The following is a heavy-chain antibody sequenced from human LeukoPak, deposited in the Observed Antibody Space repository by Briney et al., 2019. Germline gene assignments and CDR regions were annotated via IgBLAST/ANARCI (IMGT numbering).Heavy chain of an antibody. CDR2: IKQDGSEK. Sequence: GGSLRLSCTASGFTLSTYWMTWVRQAPGKRLEWVANIKQDGSEKLYVDSVKGRFTISRDNAKNSLYLQMNSLRAEDTAVYYCAKNWGYFDDWGQGTLVTVSS. CDR3: AKNWGYFDD. J-gene: IGHJ4*02. V-gene: IGHV3-7*02. D-gene: IGHD7-27*01. CDR1: GFTLSTYW.